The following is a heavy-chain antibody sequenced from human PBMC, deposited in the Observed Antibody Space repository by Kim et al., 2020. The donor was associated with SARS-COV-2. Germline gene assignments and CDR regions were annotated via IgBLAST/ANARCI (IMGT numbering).Heavy chain of an antibody. D-gene: IGHD1-26*01. J-gene: IGHJ4*02. CDR2: INGDYGKT. Sequence: ASVKVSCKASGYTFINYAVHWVRQAPGQRLEWVGWINGDYGKTKYSQRFQGRVTITRDTSATTAYMELSSLTSEDTAVYYCARERVYRNTGYFDYWGQGTLVTVSS. CDR1: GYTFINYA. CDR3: ARERVYRNTGYFDY. V-gene: IGHV1-3*01.